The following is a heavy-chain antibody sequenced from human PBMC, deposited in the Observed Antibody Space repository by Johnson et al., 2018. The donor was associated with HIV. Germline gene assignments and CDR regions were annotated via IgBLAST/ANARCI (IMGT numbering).Heavy chain of an antibody. V-gene: IGHV3-23*04. CDR2: ISGSGGST. CDR3: ARDAVAAANAFDI. D-gene: IGHD6-19*01. CDR1: GFTFSSYW. J-gene: IGHJ3*02. Sequence: VQLVESGGGLVQPGGSLRLSCAASGFTFSSYWMSWVRQAPGKGLEWVSAISGSGGSTYYADSVKGRFTISRDNAKNSLYLQMNSLRAEDTAVYYCARDAVAAANAFDIWGQGTMVTVSS.